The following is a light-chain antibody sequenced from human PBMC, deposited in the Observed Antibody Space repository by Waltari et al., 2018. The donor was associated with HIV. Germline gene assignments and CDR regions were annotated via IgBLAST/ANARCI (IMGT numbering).Light chain of an antibody. CDR3: QQYKSFPLT. CDR2: DVS. V-gene: IGKV1-13*02. Sequence: AIHLTQTPPSLSASVGDRVTITCRASQAVSPALAWYQQKPGRPPKLLIYDVSILQTGVPVRFSGGGSVTNFSLTVNTLHPEDFATYYCQQYKSFPLTVGQGTRVEIK. J-gene: IGKJ5*01. CDR1: QAVSPA.